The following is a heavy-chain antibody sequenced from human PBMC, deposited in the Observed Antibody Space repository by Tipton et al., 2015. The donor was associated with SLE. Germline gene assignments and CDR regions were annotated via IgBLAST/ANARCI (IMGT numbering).Heavy chain of an antibody. CDR3: ASDLGSFDY. CDR1: GGSFTGYY. CDR2: INHSGST. V-gene: IGHV4-34*01. J-gene: IGHJ4*02. Sequence: TLSLTCAVYGGSFTGYYWSWIRQPPGKGLEWIGEINHSGSTNYNPSLKSLVTMSVDTSKNQFSLKLSSVTAADTAVYYCASDLGSFDYWGQGTLVTVSS. D-gene: IGHD3-16*01.